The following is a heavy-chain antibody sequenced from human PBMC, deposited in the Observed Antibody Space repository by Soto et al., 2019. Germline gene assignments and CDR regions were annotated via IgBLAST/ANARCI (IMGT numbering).Heavy chain of an antibody. J-gene: IGHJ4*02. D-gene: IGHD3-16*01. CDR1: DFTFSNYW. CDR2: IEHDGSEK. Sequence: EVQLVESGGGLVQPGGSLRLSCAASDFTFSNYWMSWVRQAPGKGLEWVANIEHDGSEKNYVDSVKGRFTIARDNAKNLLFLHMSSLRAEDTAVYYCARDRKYDFIWGPVCEQWGQGTLVTVSS. CDR3: ARDRKYDFIWGPVCEQ. V-gene: IGHV3-7*01.